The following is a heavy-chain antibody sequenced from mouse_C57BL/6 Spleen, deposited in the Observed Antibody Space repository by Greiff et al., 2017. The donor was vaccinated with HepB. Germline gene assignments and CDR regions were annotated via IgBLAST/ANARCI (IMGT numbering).Heavy chain of an antibody. J-gene: IGHJ4*01. Sequence: VQLQQSGAELVRPGTSVKVSCKASGYAFTNYLIEWVKQRPGQGLEWIGVINPGSGGTNYNEKFKGKATLTADKSSSTAYMQLSSLTSEDSAVYFCARGKLELFYYAMDYWGQGTSVTVSS. V-gene: IGHV1-54*01. CDR1: GYAFTNYL. CDR3: ARGKLELFYYAMDY. CDR2: INPGSGGT.